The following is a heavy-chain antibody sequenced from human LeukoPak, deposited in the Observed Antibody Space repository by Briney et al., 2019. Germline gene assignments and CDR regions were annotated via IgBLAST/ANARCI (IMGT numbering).Heavy chain of an antibody. D-gene: IGHD6-6*01. CDR3: AKDRLYSSSSGGLDY. V-gene: IGHV3-23*01. Sequence: GGSLRLSCAVSGFTFSSYAMSWVRQAPGKGLEWVSVISGSGGSTYYADSVRGRFTISRDNSKNMLYLQMNSLRAEDTAVYYCAKDRLYSSSSGGLDYWGQGTRVTVSS. CDR2: ISGSGGST. J-gene: IGHJ4*02. CDR1: GFTFSSYA.